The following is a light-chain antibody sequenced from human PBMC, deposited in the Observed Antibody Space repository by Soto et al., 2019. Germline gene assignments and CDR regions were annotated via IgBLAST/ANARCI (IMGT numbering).Light chain of an antibody. CDR2: AAS. V-gene: IGKV1-39*01. J-gene: IGKJ3*01. Sequence: DIQMTQSPSSLSASVGDRVTITCRASQSISSYLNWYQQKPGKAPKLLIYAASSLQSGVPSRFSGSGSGTDFSLTISSLQPEYFATYYFQQSYSTPRGFTFGPGTKVDIK. CDR1: QSISSY. CDR3: QQSYSTPRGFT.